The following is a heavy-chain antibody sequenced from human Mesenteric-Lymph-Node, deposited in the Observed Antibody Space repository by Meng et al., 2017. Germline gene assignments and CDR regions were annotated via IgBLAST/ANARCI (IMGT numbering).Heavy chain of an antibody. V-gene: IGHV1-2*06. CDR3: ATDTNWGRLGYYFDY. J-gene: IGHJ4*02. CDR1: GYTFTGYY. Sequence: ASVKVSCKASGYTFTGYYMHWVRQAPGQGLEWMGRINPNSGGTNYAQKFQGRVTMTEDTSTDTAYMELSSLRSEDTAVYYCATDTNWGRLGYYFDYWGRGTLVTVSS. D-gene: IGHD7-27*01. CDR2: INPNSGGT.